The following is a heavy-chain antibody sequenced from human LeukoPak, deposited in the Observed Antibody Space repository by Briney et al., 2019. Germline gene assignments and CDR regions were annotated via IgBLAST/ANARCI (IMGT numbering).Heavy chain of an antibody. CDR2: IYSGGST. D-gene: IGHD6-6*01. J-gene: IGHJ6*02. Sequence: GGSLRLSCAASGFTVSSNYMSWVRQAPGKGLEWVSVIYSGGSTYYADSVKGRFTISRHNSKNTLYLQMNSLRAEDTAVYYCARDRAAARRGYYYGMDVWGQGTTVTVSS. V-gene: IGHV3-53*04. CDR1: GFTVSSNY. CDR3: ARDRAAARRGYYYGMDV.